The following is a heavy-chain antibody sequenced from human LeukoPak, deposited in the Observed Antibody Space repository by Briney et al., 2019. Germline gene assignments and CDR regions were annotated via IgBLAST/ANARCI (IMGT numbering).Heavy chain of an antibody. D-gene: IGHD2-2*01. Sequence: KPSETLSLTCTVSGGSIDSYYWSWIRQPPGKGLEWIGYIYSTGSTEYHPSLKSRVTISLDTSKNQFSLKMTSVTAADTAVYYCARVYQSAEYYFDYWGQGNLVSVSS. CDR3: ARVYQSAEYYFDY. J-gene: IGHJ4*02. V-gene: IGHV4-59*01. CDR2: IYSTGST. CDR1: GGSIDSYY.